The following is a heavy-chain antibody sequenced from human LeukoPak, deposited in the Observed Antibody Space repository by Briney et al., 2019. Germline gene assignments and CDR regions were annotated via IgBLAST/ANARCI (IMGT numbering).Heavy chain of an antibody. CDR2: INHSGST. Sequence: SETLSLTCAVYGGSFSGYYWSWVRQPPGKGLEWIGEINHSGSTNYNPSLKSRVTISVDTSKNQFSLKLSSVTAADTAVYYCARGRQYSLFDYWGQGTLVTVSS. CDR3: ARGRQYSLFDY. J-gene: IGHJ4*02. D-gene: IGHD4-4*01. V-gene: IGHV4-34*01. CDR1: GGSFSGYY.